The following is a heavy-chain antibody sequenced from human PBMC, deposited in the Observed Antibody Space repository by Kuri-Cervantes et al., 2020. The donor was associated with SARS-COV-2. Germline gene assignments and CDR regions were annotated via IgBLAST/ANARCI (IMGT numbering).Heavy chain of an antibody. CDR1: GFTFSSYG. CDR3: ASGGGTAFDY. D-gene: IGHD1-14*01. CDR2: ISYDGRNK. Sequence: LSLTCAASGFTFSSYGMHWVRQAPGKGLEWVALISYDGRNKYYADSVKGRFTISRDNSKNTLYLQMNSLRAEDTAVYYCASGGGTAFDYWGQGTLVTVSS. J-gene: IGHJ4*02. V-gene: IGHV3-30*03.